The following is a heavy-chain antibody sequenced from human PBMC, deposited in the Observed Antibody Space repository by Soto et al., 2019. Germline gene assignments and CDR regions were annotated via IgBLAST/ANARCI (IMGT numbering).Heavy chain of an antibody. D-gene: IGHD6-13*01. J-gene: IGHJ4*02. CDR2: IYPGDHET. V-gene: IGHV5-51*01. CDR3: ARSPRSSPYFDY. Sequence: PGESLKISCQPSGYTFSNFWIGWVRQLPGKGLEWMGIIYPGDHETRYSPSFHGKVTISADRSINTAYLQWNSLEASDTAFYFCARSPRSSPYFDYWGQGALVTV. CDR1: GYTFSNFW.